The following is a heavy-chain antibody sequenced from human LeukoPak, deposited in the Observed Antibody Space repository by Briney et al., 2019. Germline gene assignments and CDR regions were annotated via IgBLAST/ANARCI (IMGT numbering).Heavy chain of an antibody. J-gene: IGHJ6*02. CDR3: ARGQVLPAATYFYYYYGMDV. CDR1: GDTFKNYG. Sequence: ASVKVSCKASGDTFKNYGISWVRQAPGQGLEWLGRIIPFVSITNYAQKFQGRVTMTRNTSISTAYMELSNLRSEDTAVYYCARGQVLPAATYFYYYYGMDVWGQGTTVTVSS. CDR2: IIPFVSIT. D-gene: IGHD2-2*01. V-gene: IGHV1-8*02.